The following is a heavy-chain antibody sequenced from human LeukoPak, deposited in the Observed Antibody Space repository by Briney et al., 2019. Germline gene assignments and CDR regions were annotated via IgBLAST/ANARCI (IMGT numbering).Heavy chain of an antibody. D-gene: IGHD6-19*01. V-gene: IGHV3-21*01. CDR1: GFTFSSYS. CDR2: ISSSSSYI. Sequence: GGSLRLSCAASGFTFSSYSMNWVRQAPGKGLEWVSSISSSSSYIYYADSVKGRFTISRDNAKNSLYLQMNSLRAEDTAVYYCARGHVAVAGTLWDYWGQGTLVTVSS. CDR3: ARGHVAVAGTLWDY. J-gene: IGHJ4*02.